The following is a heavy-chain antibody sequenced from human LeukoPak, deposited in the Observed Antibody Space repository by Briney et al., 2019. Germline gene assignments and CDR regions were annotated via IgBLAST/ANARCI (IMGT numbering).Heavy chain of an antibody. CDR3: ARERSHNDFWSGYSTGAFDI. CDR1: GGSISSGSYY. D-gene: IGHD3-3*01. CDR2: IYTSGST. J-gene: IGHJ3*02. V-gene: IGHV4-61*02. Sequence: SQTLSLTCTVSGGSISSGSYYWSWSRQPAGKGLEWIGRIYTSGSTNYNPSLKSRVTISVDTSKNQFSLKLSSVTAADTAVYYCARERSHNDFWSGYSTGAFDIWGQGTMVTVSS.